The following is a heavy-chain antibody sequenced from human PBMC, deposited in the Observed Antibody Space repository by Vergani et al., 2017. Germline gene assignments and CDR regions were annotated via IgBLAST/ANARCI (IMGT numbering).Heavy chain of an antibody. Sequence: QVQLVESGGGVVQPGGSLRLSCAASGFSFSTYGMHWVRQAPGRGLEWVAFLRYDGSNEYYGDAVKGRFIISRDNSKNMLSLEMHSLRPEDTDVYYCANSYCSSLSCYAFYGMEVWGQGTTVTVSS. CDR1: GFSFSTYG. V-gene: IGHV3-30*02. CDR3: ANSYCSSLSCYAFYGMEV. J-gene: IGHJ6*02. CDR2: LRYDGSNE. D-gene: IGHD2-2*01.